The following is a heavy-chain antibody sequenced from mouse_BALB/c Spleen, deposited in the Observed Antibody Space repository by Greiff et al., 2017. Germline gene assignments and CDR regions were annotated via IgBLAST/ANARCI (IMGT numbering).Heavy chain of an antibody. D-gene: IGHD1-1*01. CDR1: GFTFNTYA. CDR2: IRSKSNNYAT. CDR3: VREGDYGSSLNAMDY. Sequence: EVQLVESGGGLVQPKGSLKLSCAASGFTFNTYAMHWVCQAPGKGLEWVARIRSKSNNYATYHADSVKDRFTISRDDSQSMLYLQMNNLKTEDTAMYYCVREGDYGSSLNAMDYWGQGTSVTVSS. J-gene: IGHJ4*01. V-gene: IGHV10-3*03.